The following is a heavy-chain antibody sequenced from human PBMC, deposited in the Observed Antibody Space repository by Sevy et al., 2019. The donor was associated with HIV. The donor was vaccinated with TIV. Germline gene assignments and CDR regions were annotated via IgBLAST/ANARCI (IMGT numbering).Heavy chain of an antibody. V-gene: IGHV1-8*01. CDR1: GYTFTSYD. D-gene: IGHD6-13*01. J-gene: IGHJ6*02. CDR2: MNPNSGNT. CDR3: ARTEPGIAAYGMDV. Sequence: ASVKVSCKASGYTFTSYDINWVRQATGQGLEWMGWMNPNSGNTGSAQKFQGRVTMTRNTSISTAYMELSSLRSEDTAGYYCARTEPGIAAYGMDVWGQGTTVTVSS.